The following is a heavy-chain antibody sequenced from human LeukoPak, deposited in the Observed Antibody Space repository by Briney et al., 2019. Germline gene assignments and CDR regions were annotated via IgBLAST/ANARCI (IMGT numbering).Heavy chain of an antibody. Sequence: GESLKISCGASGYIFTNYWIAWVRWMPGEGLQWMGIILPGDSDTRYSPSFRGQVTISAETSTRTAYLQWTSLRASDGAIYYCARQGAGASYYDPTGLPRGAFDSWGQGTTVTVSS. CDR2: ILPGDSDT. CDR1: GYIFTNYW. D-gene: IGHD3-22*01. V-gene: IGHV5-51*01. J-gene: IGHJ3*02. CDR3: ARQGAGASYYDPTGLPRGAFDS.